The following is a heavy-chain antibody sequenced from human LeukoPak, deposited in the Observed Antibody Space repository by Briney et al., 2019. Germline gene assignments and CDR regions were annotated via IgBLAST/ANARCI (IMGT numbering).Heavy chain of an antibody. CDR2: ISGSGGST. J-gene: IGHJ4*02. D-gene: IGHD6-6*01. CDR1: GFTFSSYA. V-gene: IGHV3-23*01. CDR3: AKGEEQLVLVSFDY. Sequence: PGGSLRLSCAASGFTFSSYAMSWVRQAPGKGLEWVPAISGSGGSTYYADSVKGRFTISRDNSKNTLYLQMNSLRAEDTAVYYCAKGEEQLVLVSFDYWGQGTLVTVSS.